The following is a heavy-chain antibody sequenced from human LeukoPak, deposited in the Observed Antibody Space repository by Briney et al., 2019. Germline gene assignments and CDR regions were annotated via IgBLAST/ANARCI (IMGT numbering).Heavy chain of an antibody. CDR1: GGSISSADYY. Sequence: PSQTLSLTCTVSGGSISSADYYWGWIRQPPGKGLEWIGSVFYSGNTYYNPSLKSRVTISVDTSKNQFSLKLSSVIAADTAVYYCARDGRAFDYWGQGTLVTVSS. CDR3: ARDGRAFDY. D-gene: IGHD1-26*01. J-gene: IGHJ4*02. CDR2: VFYSGNT. V-gene: IGHV4-39*07.